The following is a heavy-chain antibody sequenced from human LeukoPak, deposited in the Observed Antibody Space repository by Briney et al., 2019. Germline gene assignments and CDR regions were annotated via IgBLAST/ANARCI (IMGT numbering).Heavy chain of an antibody. V-gene: IGHV4-39*07. CDR2: FYYSGST. D-gene: IGHD4-17*01. J-gene: IGHJ4*02. Sequence: PSETLSLTCTVSGGSISSSSYYWGWIRQPPGKGLEWIGSFYYSGSTYYNPSLKSRVTISVDTSKNQFSLKLSSVTAADTAVYYCARGEDGTGDYRPTYFDSWGQGTLVTVSS. CDR3: ARGEDGTGDYRPTYFDS. CDR1: GGSISSSSYY.